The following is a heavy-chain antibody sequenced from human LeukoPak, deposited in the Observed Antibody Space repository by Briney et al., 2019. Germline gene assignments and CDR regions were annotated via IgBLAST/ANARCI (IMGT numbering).Heavy chain of an antibody. J-gene: IGHJ3*02. Sequence: GGSLILSCAASGFTFSSYGMHWVRQAPGKGLEWVAAVWYDGTTKYYADCVRGRFTISRDNSKNTLHLQMNSLTAEDTAVYYCARDHEEVHDAFDIWGQGTMVTVSS. CDR1: GFTFSSYG. D-gene: IGHD3-10*01. CDR2: VWYDGTTK. V-gene: IGHV3-33*01. CDR3: ARDHEEVHDAFDI.